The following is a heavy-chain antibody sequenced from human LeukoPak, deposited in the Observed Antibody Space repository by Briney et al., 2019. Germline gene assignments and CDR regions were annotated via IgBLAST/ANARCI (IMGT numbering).Heavy chain of an antibody. Sequence: GESLQISCKGSGSDFTTYWIGWVRPMPGQGLEWMGIIYPGDSDIRNSPSFQGQVTISVDKSISTVYLQWSSLKASDTAIYYCARDGPVPATADAFDIWGQGTMVTVSS. D-gene: IGHD2-2*01. CDR1: GSDFTTYW. V-gene: IGHV5-51*01. CDR2: IYPGDSDI. CDR3: ARDGPVPATADAFDI. J-gene: IGHJ3*02.